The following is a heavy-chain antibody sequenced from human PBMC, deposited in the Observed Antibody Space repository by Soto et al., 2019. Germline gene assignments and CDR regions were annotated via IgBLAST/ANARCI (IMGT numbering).Heavy chain of an antibody. CDR1: GFTFSSYG. Sequence: QVQLVESGGGVVQPGRSLRLSCAASGFTFSSYGMHWVRQAPGKGLEWVAVISYDGSNKYYADSVKGRFTISRDNSKNTRYMQMNSLIAEDTAVYYCAKDATQLYPGGGWFDPWGQGTLVTV. CDR2: ISYDGSNK. J-gene: IGHJ5*02. V-gene: IGHV3-30*18. D-gene: IGHD3-16*01. CDR3: AKDATQLYPGGGWFDP.